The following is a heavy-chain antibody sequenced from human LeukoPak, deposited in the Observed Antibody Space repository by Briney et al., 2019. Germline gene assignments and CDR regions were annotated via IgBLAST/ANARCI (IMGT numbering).Heavy chain of an antibody. CDR2: INPNSGDT. V-gene: IGHV1-18*04. D-gene: IGHD6-13*01. CDR1: GYTFTEHY. CDR3: ARVEEGSSWSEPQFDY. Sequence: ASVNVSCKTSGYTFTEHYIHWVRQAPGQGPLWMGWINPNSGDTNYAQKLQGRVTMTTDTSTSTAYMELRSLRSDDTAVYYCARVEEGSSWSEPQFDYWGQGTLVTVSS. J-gene: IGHJ4*02.